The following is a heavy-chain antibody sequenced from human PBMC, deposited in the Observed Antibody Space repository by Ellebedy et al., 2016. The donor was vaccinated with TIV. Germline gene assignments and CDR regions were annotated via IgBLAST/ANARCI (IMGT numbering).Heavy chain of an antibody. D-gene: IGHD3-16*01. J-gene: IGHJ4*02. CDR1: GFTFLTFS. CDR2: ISGSGVST. V-gene: IGHV3-23*01. CDR3: VRDGSYDYGDY. Sequence: PGGSLRLSCAASGFTFLTFSMSWVRQAPGKGLEWVSSISGSGVSTHYADSVKARFTISRDNPKNTVYLQMNRLRVEDTAGYYCVRDGSYDYGDYWGQGTVVTVSS.